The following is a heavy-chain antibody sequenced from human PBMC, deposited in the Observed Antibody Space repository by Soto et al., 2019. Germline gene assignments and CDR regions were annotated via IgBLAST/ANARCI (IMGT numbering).Heavy chain of an antibody. CDR3: TRASASSMLRGVVIN. CDR2: MYHSGDS. J-gene: IGHJ4*02. CDR1: GGSISTDNW. Sequence: SETLSLTCAVSGGSISTDNWWSWVRQPPGKGLEWIGEMYHSGDSNFNPSLKSRVTISVDKSKNQFSMQMASVTAADTALYYCTRASASSMLRGVVINWGRGTQVTVSS. V-gene: IGHV4-4*02. D-gene: IGHD3-10*01.